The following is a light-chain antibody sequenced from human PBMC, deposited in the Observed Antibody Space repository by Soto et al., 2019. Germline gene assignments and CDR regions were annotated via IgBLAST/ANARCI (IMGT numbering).Light chain of an antibody. Sequence: EIVITQSPATLSVSPGERATLSCRASQSVSSYLAWYQQKPGQAPRLLIYDASNRATGIPARFSGSGSGTDCTLTISRLEPEDFAVYYCQQRSNWPITFGQGTRLEIK. CDR2: DAS. J-gene: IGKJ5*01. V-gene: IGKV3-11*01. CDR3: QQRSNWPIT. CDR1: QSVSSY.